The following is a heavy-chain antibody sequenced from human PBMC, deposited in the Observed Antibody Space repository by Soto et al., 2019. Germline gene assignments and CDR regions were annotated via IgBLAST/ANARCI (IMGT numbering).Heavy chain of an antibody. CDR1: GYTFTSYG. J-gene: IGHJ5*02. V-gene: IGHV1-18*01. Sequence: QVQLVQSGAEVKKPGASAKVSCKASGYTFTSYGISWVRQAPGQGLEWMGWISAYNGNTNYAQKLQGRVTMTTDTSTSTAYMELRSLRSDDTAVYYCARVDDFWSGYSQDNWFDPWGQGTLVTVSS. D-gene: IGHD3-3*01. CDR2: ISAYNGNT. CDR3: ARVDDFWSGYSQDNWFDP.